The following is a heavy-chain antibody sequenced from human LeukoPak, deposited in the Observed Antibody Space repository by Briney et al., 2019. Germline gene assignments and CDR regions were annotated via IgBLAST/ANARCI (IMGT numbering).Heavy chain of an antibody. CDR2: MNPNSGNT. D-gene: IGHD5-18*01. V-gene: IGHV1-8*01. CDR3: ARDPSLYSYGDY. Sequence: ASVKVSCKASGYTFTSYDINWVRQATGQGLEWMGWMNPNSGNTGYAQKFQGRVTITTDESTSTAYMELSSLRSEDTAVYYCARDPSLYSYGDYWGQGTLVTVSS. CDR1: GYTFTSYD. J-gene: IGHJ4*02.